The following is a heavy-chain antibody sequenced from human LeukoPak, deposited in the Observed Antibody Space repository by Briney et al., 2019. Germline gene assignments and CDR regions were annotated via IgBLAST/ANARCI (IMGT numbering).Heavy chain of an antibody. V-gene: IGHV3-23*01. CDR1: GFTFRNAW. D-gene: IGHD3-10*01. CDR3: AKGDYYDFDY. J-gene: IGHJ4*02. CDR2: ITSGVGIT. Sequence: GGSLRLSCAASGFTFRNAWMSWVRQAPGKGLEWVSIITSGVGITYYADSVKGRFTISRDNSKNTLYLQMNSLRAEDTAVYYCAKGDYYDFDYWGQGTLVTVSS.